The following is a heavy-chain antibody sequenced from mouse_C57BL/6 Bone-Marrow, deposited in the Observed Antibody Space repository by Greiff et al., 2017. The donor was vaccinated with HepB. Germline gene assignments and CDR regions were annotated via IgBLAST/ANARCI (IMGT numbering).Heavy chain of an antibody. Sequence: DVHLVESGGDLVKPGGSLKLSCAASGFTFSSYGMSWVRQTPDKRLEWVATISSGGSYTYYPDSVKGRFTISRDNAKNTLYLQMSSLKSEDTAMYYGERHGIVTTSDWYFDVWGTGTTVTVSS. CDR2: ISSGGSYT. CDR1: GFTFSSYG. J-gene: IGHJ1*03. D-gene: IGHD2-5*01. V-gene: IGHV5-6*01. CDR3: ERHGIVTTSDWYFDV.